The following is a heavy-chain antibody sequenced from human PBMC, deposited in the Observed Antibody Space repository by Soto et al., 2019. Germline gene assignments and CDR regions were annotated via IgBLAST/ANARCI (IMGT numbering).Heavy chain of an antibody. Sequence: QVQLQESGPGLVKPSQTLSLTCTVSGGSISSGGYYWSWIRQHPGKGLEWIGYLYYSGNTYYHPSLKSRVTISVDTSKNQFSLKLSSVTAADTAVYYCARESRYYDSSGYYLGYYGMDVWGQGTTVTVSS. V-gene: IGHV4-31*03. J-gene: IGHJ6*02. CDR1: GGSISSGGYY. CDR3: ARESRYYDSSGYYLGYYGMDV. D-gene: IGHD3-22*01. CDR2: LYYSGNT.